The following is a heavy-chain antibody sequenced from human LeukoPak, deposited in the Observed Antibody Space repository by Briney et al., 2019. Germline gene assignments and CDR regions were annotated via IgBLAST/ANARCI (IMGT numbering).Heavy chain of an antibody. CDR1: GYTFTSYD. Sequence: ASVKVSCKASGYTFTSYDINWVRQATGQGLEWMGWMNPNSGNTDYAQKFQGRVTMTRNTSISTAYMELSSLRSEDTAVYYCARVQRIQTCSFDPWGQGTLVTVSS. D-gene: IGHD5-18*01. V-gene: IGHV1-8*01. CDR3: ARVQRIQTCSFDP. J-gene: IGHJ5*02. CDR2: MNPNSGNT.